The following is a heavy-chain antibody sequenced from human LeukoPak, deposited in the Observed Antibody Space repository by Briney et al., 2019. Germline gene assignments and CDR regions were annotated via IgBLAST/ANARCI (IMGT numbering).Heavy chain of an antibody. CDR2: ISWNSGSI. D-gene: IGHD1-1*01. V-gene: IGHV3-9*01. Sequence: GGSLRLSCAASGFTFDDYAMHWVRQAPGKGLEWVSGISWNSGSIGYADSVKGRFTISRDNAKNSLYLQMNSLRAEDTALYYCARGRYSDVRGQGTTVTVSS. CDR1: GFTFDDYA. CDR3: ARGRYSDV. J-gene: IGHJ6*02.